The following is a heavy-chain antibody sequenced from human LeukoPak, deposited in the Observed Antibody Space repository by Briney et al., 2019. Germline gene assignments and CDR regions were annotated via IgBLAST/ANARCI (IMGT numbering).Heavy chain of an antibody. CDR2: IYPGDSDT. D-gene: IGHD5-18*01. V-gene: IGHV5-51*01. J-gene: IGHJ6*02. Sequence: GESLKISCKGSGYSFTSYWIGWVRQMPGKGLEWMGIIYPGDSDTRYSPSFQGQVTISADKSISTAYLQWSSLKASDTAMYYCARHRGYSYGYPYYYYGMDVWGQGTTVTVSS. CDR1: GYSFTSYW. CDR3: ARHRGYSYGYPYYYYGMDV.